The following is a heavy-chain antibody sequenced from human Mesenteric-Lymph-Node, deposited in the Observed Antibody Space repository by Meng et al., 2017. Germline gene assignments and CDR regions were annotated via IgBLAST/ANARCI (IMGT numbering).Heavy chain of an antibody. CDR2: ISSSSSYI. CDR3: ARWGIAVAGSF. J-gene: IGHJ4*02. V-gene: IGHV3-21*01. D-gene: IGHD6-19*01. CDR1: GFTFSSYS. Sequence: GGSLRLSCAASGFTFSSYSMNWVRQAPGKGLEWVSSISSSSSYIYYADSVKGRFTISRDNAKNSLYLQMNSLRAEDTAVYYCARWGIAVAGSFWGQGTLVTVSS.